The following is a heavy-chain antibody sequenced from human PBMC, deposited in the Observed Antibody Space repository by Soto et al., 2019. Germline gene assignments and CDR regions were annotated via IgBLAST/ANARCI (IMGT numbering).Heavy chain of an antibody. D-gene: IGHD3-10*01. V-gene: IGHV1-46*02. CDR1: GYSFNSYY. J-gene: IGHJ3*02. Sequence: QVQLVQSGAEVKKPGASVKVACKASGYSFNSYYMHWVRQAPGQGPEWMGVINPSGASTSYAQKFQGRVTMTSDTSTSTVYMELSSLRSEDTALYYCVSDYNAYQRQHVLDIWGQGTLVTVSS. CDR3: VSDYNAYQRQHVLDI. CDR2: INPSGAST.